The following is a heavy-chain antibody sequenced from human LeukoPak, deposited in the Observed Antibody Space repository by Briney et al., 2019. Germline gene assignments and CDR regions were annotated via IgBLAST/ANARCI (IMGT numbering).Heavy chain of an antibody. CDR2: INHSGST. V-gene: IGHV4-34*01. J-gene: IGHJ4*02. D-gene: IGHD5-18*01. CDR3: ARARYSYAGFDY. CDR1: GGSFSGYY. Sequence: PSETLSLTCAVYGGSFSGYYWSWIRQPPGKGLEWIGEINHSGSTNYNPSLKSRVTISVDTSKNQFSLKLSSVTAADTAVYYCARARYSYAGFDYWGQGTLVTVSS.